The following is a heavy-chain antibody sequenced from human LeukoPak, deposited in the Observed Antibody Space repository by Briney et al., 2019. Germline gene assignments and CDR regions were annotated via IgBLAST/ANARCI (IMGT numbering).Heavy chain of an antibody. CDR1: VFTFSDYY. J-gene: IGHJ3*02. CDR3: ATDYGETDAFDI. Sequence: GGSLRLSCAASVFTFSDYYMSWIRQAPGKGLEWVSYISSSGSIIYYADSVKGRFTISSDNAKNSLYLQMNSLRPEDTAVYNYATDYGETDAFDIWGQGTMVTVSS. CDR2: ISSSGSII. V-gene: IGHV3-11*04. D-gene: IGHD4-17*01.